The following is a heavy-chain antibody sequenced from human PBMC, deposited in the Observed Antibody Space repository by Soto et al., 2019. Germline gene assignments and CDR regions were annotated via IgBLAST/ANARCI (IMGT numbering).Heavy chain of an antibody. Sequence: ASVKVSCKAPGYTFTGYYMHWVRQAPGQGLEWMGWINPNSGGTNYAQKFQGRVTMTRDTSISTAYMELSRLRSDDTAVYYRASLRGAIAAAGGYYYYYGMDVWGQGTTVTVSS. J-gene: IGHJ6*02. D-gene: IGHD6-13*01. CDR2: INPNSGGT. V-gene: IGHV1-2*02. CDR1: GYTFTGYY. CDR3: ASLRGAIAAAGGYYYYYGMDV.